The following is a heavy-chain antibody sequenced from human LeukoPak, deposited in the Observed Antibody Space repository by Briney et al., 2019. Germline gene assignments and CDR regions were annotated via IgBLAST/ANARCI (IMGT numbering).Heavy chain of an antibody. CDR2: INHSGST. Sequence: TSETLSLTCAVYGGSFSGYYWSWIRQPPGKGLEWIGEINHSGSTNYNPSLKSRVTISVDTSKNQFSLKLSSVTAADTAVYYCAGRIAAAGTDYRGQGTLVTVSS. CDR1: GGSFSGYY. V-gene: IGHV4-34*01. J-gene: IGHJ4*02. D-gene: IGHD6-13*01. CDR3: AGRIAAAGTDY.